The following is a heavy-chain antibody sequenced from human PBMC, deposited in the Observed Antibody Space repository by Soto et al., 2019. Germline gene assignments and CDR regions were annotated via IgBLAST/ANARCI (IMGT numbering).Heavy chain of an antibody. CDR3: ATSDYDFWSGYYPNFDY. CDR2: ISSSSSYI. Sequence: PGGSLRLSCAASGFTFSSYSMNWVRQAPGKGLEWVSSISSSSSYIYYADSVKGRFTISRDNAKNSLYLQMNSLRAEDTAVYYCATSDYDFWSGYYPNFDYWGQGTLVTVSS. V-gene: IGHV3-21*01. J-gene: IGHJ4*02. CDR1: GFTFSSYS. D-gene: IGHD3-3*01.